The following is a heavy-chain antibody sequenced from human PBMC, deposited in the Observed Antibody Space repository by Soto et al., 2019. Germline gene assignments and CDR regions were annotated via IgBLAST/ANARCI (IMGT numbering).Heavy chain of an antibody. CDR1: GYTFTTYA. J-gene: IGHJ4*02. Sequence: ASVKVSCKASGYTFTTYAMHWVRQAPGQRLEWMGRINAGNGDTKYSQKFQGRVTITRDTAASTTYMELSSLGSKDTAVYYCAREQYSSAWSFDYWGQGTLVTVSS. CDR3: AREQYSSAWSFDY. D-gene: IGHD6-19*01. V-gene: IGHV1-3*01. CDR2: INAGNGDT.